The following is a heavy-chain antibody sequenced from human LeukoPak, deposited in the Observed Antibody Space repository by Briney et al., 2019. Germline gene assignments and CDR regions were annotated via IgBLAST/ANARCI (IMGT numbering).Heavy chain of an antibody. CDR2: ISGSGGST. D-gene: IGHD3-10*01. Sequence: GGSLRLSCAASGFPFSTYAMNWVRQAPGKGLEWVSAISGSGGSTYYADSVKGRFTISRDNSKNTLYLQMNSLRAEDTAVYYCAKGPAAGPDYWGQGTLVTVSS. V-gene: IGHV3-23*01. CDR1: GFPFSTYA. CDR3: AKGPAAGPDY. J-gene: IGHJ4*02.